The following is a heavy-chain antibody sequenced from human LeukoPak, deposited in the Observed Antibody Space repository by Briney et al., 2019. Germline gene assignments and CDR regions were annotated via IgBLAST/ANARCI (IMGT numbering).Heavy chain of an antibody. D-gene: IGHD1-26*01. Sequence: PSETLSLTCTVSGVSISRYYWSWIRQPPGKGLEWIAYIYYSGSTNYNPSLKSRVTISVDTSKNQFSLNLSSVTAADTAVYYCARHPPKSFFDYWGQGTLVTVSS. V-gene: IGHV4-59*08. J-gene: IGHJ4*02. CDR3: ARHPPKSFFDY. CDR1: GVSISRYY. CDR2: IYYSGST.